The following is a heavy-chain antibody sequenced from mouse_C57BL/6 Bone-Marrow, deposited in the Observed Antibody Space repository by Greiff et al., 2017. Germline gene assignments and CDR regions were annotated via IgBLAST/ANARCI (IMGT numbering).Heavy chain of an antibody. CDR3: ARASYDYEGFAY. CDR2: ISYSGST. V-gene: IGHV3-1*01. J-gene: IGHJ3*01. CDR1: GYSITSGYD. Sequence: VQLQQSGPGMVKPSQSLSLTCTVTGYSITSGYDWHWIRHFPGNKLEWMGYISYSGSTNYNPSLKSRISITHDTSKNHFFLKLNSVTTEDTATYYCARASYDYEGFAYWGQGTLVTVSA. D-gene: IGHD2-4*01.